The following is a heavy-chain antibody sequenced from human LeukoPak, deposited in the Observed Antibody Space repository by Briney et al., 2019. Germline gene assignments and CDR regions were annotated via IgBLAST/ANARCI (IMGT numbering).Heavy chain of an antibody. CDR3: ARSYGSGSYWNYLDV. D-gene: IGHD3-10*01. CDR2: VSFDGSYN. Sequence: GGSLRLSCAASVLGFRNYAVHWVRQAPGKGLEWVTLVSFDGSYNYFADSVKGRFTISRDNSRNTVYFEMNSLRPEDTAVYYCARSYGSGSYWNYLDVWGKGTTVTVSS. J-gene: IGHJ6*03. V-gene: IGHV3-30*14. CDR1: VLGFRNYA.